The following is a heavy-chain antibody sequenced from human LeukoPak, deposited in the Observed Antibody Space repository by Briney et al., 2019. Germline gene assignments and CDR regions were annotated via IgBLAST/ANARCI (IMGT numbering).Heavy chain of an antibody. D-gene: IGHD3-22*01. CDR2: IYYSGST. V-gene: IGHV4-59*01. J-gene: IGHJ4*02. CDR1: GGSISSYY. Sequence: PSETLSLTCTVSGGSISSYYWSWIRQPPGKGLEWIGYIYYSGSTNYNPSLKSRVTISVDTSKNQFSLKLSSVTAADTAVYYCARGFYDSSGYLYPVDYWGQGTLVTVSS. CDR3: ARGFYDSSGYLYPVDY.